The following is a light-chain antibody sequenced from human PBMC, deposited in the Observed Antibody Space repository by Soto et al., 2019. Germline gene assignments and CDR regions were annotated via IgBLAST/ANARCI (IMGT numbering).Light chain of an antibody. V-gene: IGKV3-20*01. CDR1: QSVSSTY. CDR3: QQYATPPYS. J-gene: IGKJ2*01. Sequence: EIVLTQSPGTLSLSPGERATLSCRASQSVSSTYLAWYQQKPGQAPRLLIYAISSRSTGVPDRFSGSGSGKDFPLTISSREPEVFAVYYCQQYATPPYSFGRGPKLEIK. CDR2: AIS.